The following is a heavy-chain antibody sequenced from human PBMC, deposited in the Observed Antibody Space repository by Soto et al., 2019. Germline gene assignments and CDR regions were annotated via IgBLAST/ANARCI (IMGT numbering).Heavy chain of an antibody. V-gene: IGHV3-53*01. Sequence: QTGGSLRLSCAASGFTVSSNYMSWVRQAPGKGLEWVSVIYSGGSTYYADSVKGRFTISRDNSKNTLYLQMNSLRAEDTAVYYCARAGYNWNWDYWGQGTLVTVSS. CDR2: IYSGGST. D-gene: IGHD1-7*01. CDR1: GFTVSSNY. J-gene: IGHJ4*02. CDR3: ARAGYNWNWDY.